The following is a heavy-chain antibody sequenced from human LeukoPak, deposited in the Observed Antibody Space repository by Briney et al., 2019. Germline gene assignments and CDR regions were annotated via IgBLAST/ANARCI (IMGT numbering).Heavy chain of an antibody. CDR3: ARDILGSQTPFGY. CDR1: GFTFSSYS. V-gene: IGHV3-21*01. Sequence: PGGSLRLSCAASGFTFSSYSMNWVRQAPGKGLEWVSSISSSSSNIYYADSVKGRFTISRDNAKNSLYLQMNSLRAEDTAVYYCARDILGSQTPFGYWGQGTLVTVSS. CDR2: ISSSSSNI. J-gene: IGHJ4*02. D-gene: IGHD3-3*01.